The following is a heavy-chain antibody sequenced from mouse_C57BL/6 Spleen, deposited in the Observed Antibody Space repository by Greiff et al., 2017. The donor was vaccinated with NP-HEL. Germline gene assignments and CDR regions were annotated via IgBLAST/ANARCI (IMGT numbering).Heavy chain of an antibody. CDR2: IDPSDSYT. CDR1: GYTFTSYW. CDR3: ARPHRGAMDY. V-gene: IGHV1-69*01. J-gene: IGHJ4*01. Sequence: QVQLQQPGAELVMPGASVKLSCKASGYTFTSYWMHWVQQRPGQGLEWIGEIDPSDSYTISNQKFKGKSTLTVDKSASTAYRQLSSLTSEDSAGYYCARPHRGAMDYWGQGTSVTVSS.